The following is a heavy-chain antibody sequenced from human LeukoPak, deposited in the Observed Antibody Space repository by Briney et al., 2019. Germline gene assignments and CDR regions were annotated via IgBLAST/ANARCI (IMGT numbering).Heavy chain of an antibody. CDR1: GGSFSGYY. CDR2: INHSGST. Sequence: SETLSLTCAVYGGSFSGYYWSWIRQPPGKRLEWIGEINHSGSTNYNPSLKSRVTISVDTSKNQFSLKLSSVSDADTAVYYCARCIEPAGHDGYFDLWGRGTLITVSS. V-gene: IGHV4-34*01. CDR3: ARCIEPAGHDGYFDL. D-gene: IGHD6-13*01. J-gene: IGHJ2*01.